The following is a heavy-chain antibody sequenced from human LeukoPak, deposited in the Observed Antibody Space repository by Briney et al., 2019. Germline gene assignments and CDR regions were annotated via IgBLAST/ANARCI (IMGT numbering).Heavy chain of an antibody. V-gene: IGHV1-46*01. CDR3: ARDQTPYSSSWYGNGFDP. CDR2: INPSGGST. Sequence: ASVKVSCKASGYTFTSYYMHWVRQAPGQGLEWMGIINPSGGSTSYAQKFQGRVTMTRDTSTSTAYMELRSLRSDDTAVYYCARDQTPYSSSWYGNGFDPWGQGTLVTVSS. CDR1: GYTFTSYY. J-gene: IGHJ5*02. D-gene: IGHD6-13*01.